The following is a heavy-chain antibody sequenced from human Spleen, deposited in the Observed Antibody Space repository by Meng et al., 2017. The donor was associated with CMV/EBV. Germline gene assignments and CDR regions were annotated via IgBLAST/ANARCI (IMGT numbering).Heavy chain of an antibody. CDR3: ARRWGRGWGSFDY. Sequence: GESLKISCAASGFTVSRNYMSWVRQAPGKGLEWVSSISASSADTFYADSVRGRFTTSRDDSKNTLHLQLNTLRPDDTAVYYCARRWGRGWGSFDYWGQGTLVTVSS. CDR2: ISASSADT. J-gene: IGHJ4*02. D-gene: IGHD6-19*01. CDR1: GFTVSRNY. V-gene: IGHV3-23*01.